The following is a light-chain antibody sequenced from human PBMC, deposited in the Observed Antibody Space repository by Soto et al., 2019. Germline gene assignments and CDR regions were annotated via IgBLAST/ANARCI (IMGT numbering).Light chain of an antibody. Sequence: EIVLTQSPATLSLSPGERATLSCRASHSVSSYLAWYQQKPDQAPRLLIYSSSSRAAGVSDRFSGSGSGTDFSLTISRLEPEDFAMYYCQQYGRSPTWTFGQGTKV. J-gene: IGKJ1*01. CDR3: QQYGRSPTWT. CDR2: SSS. CDR1: HSVSSY. V-gene: IGKV3-20*01.